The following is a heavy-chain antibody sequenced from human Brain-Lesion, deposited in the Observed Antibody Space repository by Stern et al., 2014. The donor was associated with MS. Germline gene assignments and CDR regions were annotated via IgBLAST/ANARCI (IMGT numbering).Heavy chain of an antibody. Sequence: QSGPGLMKPSQTLALTCAISGDSVSSNSAAWNWIRQSPSRGLEWLGRTYYRSKWYYQYAESVKSRITINADTSTNQFSLQLNSVTPEDTAVYLCAKGYNWFDSWGQGTVVTVS. V-gene: IGHV6-1*01. CDR3: AKGYNWFDS. CDR2: TYYRSKWYY. J-gene: IGHJ5*01. CDR1: GDSVSSNSAA.